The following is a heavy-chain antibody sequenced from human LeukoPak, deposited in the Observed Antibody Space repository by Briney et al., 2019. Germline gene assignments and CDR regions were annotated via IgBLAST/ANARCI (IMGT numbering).Heavy chain of an antibody. CDR1: GFTFSSYW. CDR3: ARLFHDSGGYRFDY. J-gene: IGHJ4*02. Sequence: GGSLRLSCAASGFTFSSYWMSWVRQAPGKGLEWVANIKQDGSEKYYVDSVKGRFTISRDNAKNSLYLQMNSLRAEDTAVYYCARLFHDSGGYRFDYWGQGTLVTVSS. CDR2: IKQDGSEK. V-gene: IGHV3-7*01. D-gene: IGHD3-22*01.